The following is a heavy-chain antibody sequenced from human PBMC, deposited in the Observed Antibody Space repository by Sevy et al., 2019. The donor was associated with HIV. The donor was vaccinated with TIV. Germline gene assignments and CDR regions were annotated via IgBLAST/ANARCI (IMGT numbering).Heavy chain of an antibody. CDR3: ARDWGYYGPMAKYYFDY. CDR1: GGTFSSYA. D-gene: IGHD3-10*01. J-gene: IGHJ4*02. V-gene: IGHV1-69*06. CDR2: IIPIFGTA. Sequence: ASVKVSCKASGGTFSSYAISWVRQAPGQGLERMGGIIPIFGTANYAQKFQGRVTITADKSTSTAYMELSSLRSEDTAVYYCARDWGYYGPMAKYYFDYWGQGTLVTVSS.